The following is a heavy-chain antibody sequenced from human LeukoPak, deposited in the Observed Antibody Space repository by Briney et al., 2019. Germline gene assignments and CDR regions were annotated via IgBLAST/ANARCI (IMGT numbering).Heavy chain of an antibody. J-gene: IGHJ5*02. CDR1: GYSFTSYW. D-gene: IGHD3-10*01. V-gene: IGHV5-51*01. CDR2: IYPGDSDT. CDR3: ARNPSSLGNNWFDP. Sequence: GESLQISCKGSGYSFTSYWIGWVRPMPGKGLEWMGIIYPGDSDTRYSPSFQGQVTISADKSISTAYLQWSSLKASDTAMYYCARNPSSLGNNWFDPWGQGTLVTVSS.